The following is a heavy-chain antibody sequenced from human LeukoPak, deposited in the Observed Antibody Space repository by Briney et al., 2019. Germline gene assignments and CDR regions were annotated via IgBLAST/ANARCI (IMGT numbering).Heavy chain of an antibody. CDR1: GYTFTSYY. Sequence: GASVKASCKASGYTFTSYYMHWVRQAPGQGLEWMGIINPSGGSTSYAQKFQGRVTMTRDTSTSTVYMELSSLRSEDTAVYYCATIAVAGTKQFDYWGQGTLVTVSS. CDR2: INPSGGST. CDR3: ATIAVAGTKQFDY. D-gene: IGHD6-19*01. J-gene: IGHJ4*02. V-gene: IGHV1-46*01.